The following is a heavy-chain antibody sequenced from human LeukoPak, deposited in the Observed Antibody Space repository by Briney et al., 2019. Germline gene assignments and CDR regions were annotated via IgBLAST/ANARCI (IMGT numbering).Heavy chain of an antibody. CDR3: ARPIGSSGWFFDY. D-gene: IGHD6-19*01. Sequence: GGSLRLSCAASGFTFSTYSMNWVRQAPGKGLEWVSYITSSSSTIYYADSVKGRFTVSRDNAKNSLYLQMNSLRAEDTAVYYCARPIGSSGWFFDYWGQGTLVTVSS. CDR2: ITSSSSTI. J-gene: IGHJ4*02. CDR1: GFTFSTYS. V-gene: IGHV3-48*04.